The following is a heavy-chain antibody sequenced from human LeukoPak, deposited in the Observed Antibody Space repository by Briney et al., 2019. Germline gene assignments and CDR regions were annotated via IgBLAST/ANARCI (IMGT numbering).Heavy chain of an antibody. V-gene: IGHV1-2*02. J-gene: IGHJ3*02. CDR2: INPNSGGT. CDR3: ASIVGATTTLDI. CDR1: GYTFTGYY. D-gene: IGHD1-26*01. Sequence: ASMKVSCKASGYTFTGYYMHWVRQAPGQGLEWMGWINPNSGGTNYAQKFQGRVTMTRDTSISTAYMELSRLRSDDTAVYYCASIVGATTTLDIWGQGTMVTVSS.